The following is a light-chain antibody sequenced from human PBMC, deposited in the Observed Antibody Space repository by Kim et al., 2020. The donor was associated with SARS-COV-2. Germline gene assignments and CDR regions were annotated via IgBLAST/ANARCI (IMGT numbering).Light chain of an antibody. CDR3: SAWDSSLSAWV. CDR2: RNN. CDR1: SNNVGNQG. J-gene: IGLJ3*02. V-gene: IGLV10-54*01. Sequence: QAGLTQPPSVSKGLRQTATLTCTGNSNNVGNQGAAWLQQHQGHPPKLLSYRNNNRPSGISERLSASRSGNTASLTITGLQPEDKADYYCSAWDSSLSAWVFGGGTKLTVL.